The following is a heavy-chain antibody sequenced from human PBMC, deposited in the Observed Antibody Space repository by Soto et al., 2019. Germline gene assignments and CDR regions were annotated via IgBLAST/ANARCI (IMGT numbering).Heavy chain of an antibody. CDR3: ARFPGYCSGGSCYRNWFDP. D-gene: IGHD2-15*01. J-gene: IGHJ5*02. Sequence: PSETLSLTCAVSGCSISSGGYSWSWIRQPPGKGLEWIGYIYHSGSTYYNPSLKSRVTISVDRSKNQFSLKLSSVTAADTAVYYCARFPGYCSGGSCYRNWFDPWGQGTLVTVSS. CDR1: GCSISSGGYS. V-gene: IGHV4-30-2*01. CDR2: IYHSGST.